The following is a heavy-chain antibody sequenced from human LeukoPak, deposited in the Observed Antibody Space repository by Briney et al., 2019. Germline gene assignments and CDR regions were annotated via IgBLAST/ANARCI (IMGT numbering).Heavy chain of an antibody. Sequence: GGSLRLSCAASGFTFSSYSMNWVRQAPGKGLEWVAVISYNGRNQNYADSVQGRFTISRDNSKNTLYLQMNSLRAEDTAVYYCARGINDFWSGALDYWGQGSLVTVSS. J-gene: IGHJ4*02. CDR2: ISYNGRNQ. V-gene: IGHV3-30*03. CDR3: ARGINDFWSGALDY. CDR1: GFTFSSYS. D-gene: IGHD3-3*01.